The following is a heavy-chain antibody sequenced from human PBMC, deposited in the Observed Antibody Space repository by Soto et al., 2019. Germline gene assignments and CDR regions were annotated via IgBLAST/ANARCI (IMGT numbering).Heavy chain of an antibody. CDR3: ARSIAARLNWFDP. CDR2: IKQDGSEK. Sequence: EVQLVESGGGLVQPGGSLRLSCAASGFTFSSYWMSWVRQAPGKGLEWVANIKQDGSEKYYVDSVKGRFTISRDNAKNSLYLQMNCLGAEYTAVYYCARSIAARLNWFDPWGQGTLVTVSS. V-gene: IGHV3-7*01. CDR1: GFTFSSYW. D-gene: IGHD6-6*01. J-gene: IGHJ5*02.